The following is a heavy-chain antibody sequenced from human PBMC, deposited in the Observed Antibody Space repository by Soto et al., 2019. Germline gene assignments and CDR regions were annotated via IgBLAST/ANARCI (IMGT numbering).Heavy chain of an antibody. CDR1: GYTFTRYY. CDR2: INPSGGST. J-gene: IGHJ6*02. Sequence: GASVKVSCKESGYTFTRYYMHWVRQAPGQGLEWMGIINPSGGSTSYAQKFQGRVTMTRDTSTSTVYMELSSLRSEDTAVYYCAGHLYLGRAATGKYYCMDVWG. D-gene: IGHD6-13*01. CDR3: AGHLYLGRAATGKYYCMDV. V-gene: IGHV1-46*03.